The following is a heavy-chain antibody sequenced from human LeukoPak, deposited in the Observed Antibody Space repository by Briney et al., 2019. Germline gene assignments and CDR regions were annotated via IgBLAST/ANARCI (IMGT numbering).Heavy chain of an antibody. CDR1: GFTFDDYA. J-gene: IGHJ4*02. CDR2: ISGYAGST. D-gene: IGHD5-24*01. CDR3: AKAGNSVEMATIMGD. Sequence: PGGSLSLSCAASGFTFDDYAMHWGRQAPGKGLEWVSLISGYAGSTYYADSVKGRFTISRDNSKNSLYLQMNSLRTEDTALYYCAKAGNSVEMATIMGDGGQGTLVTVSS. V-gene: IGHV3-43*02.